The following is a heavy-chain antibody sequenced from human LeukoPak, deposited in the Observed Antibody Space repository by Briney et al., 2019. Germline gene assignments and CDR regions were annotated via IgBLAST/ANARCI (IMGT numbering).Heavy chain of an antibody. J-gene: IGHJ4*02. Sequence: GGSLRLSCAASRFTFSSYAMSWVRQAPGKGLEWVSAISGSGGSTYYADSVKGRFTASRDNSKNMVFLQMNSLRAEDTAIYYCAKDDAYLQYDDWGQGTLVTVSS. CDR1: RFTFSSYA. D-gene: IGHD5-24*01. CDR3: AKDDAYLQYDD. V-gene: IGHV3-23*01. CDR2: ISGSGGST.